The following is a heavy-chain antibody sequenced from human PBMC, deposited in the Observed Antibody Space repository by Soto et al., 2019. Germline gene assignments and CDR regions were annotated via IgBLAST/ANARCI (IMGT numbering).Heavy chain of an antibody. CDR1: GFTFSSYA. V-gene: IGHV3-30-3*01. CDR3: ARDEGYDSSGYYYVGWFDP. J-gene: IGHJ5*02. Sequence: PGGSLRLSCAASGFTFSSYAMHWVRQAPGKGLEWVAVISYDGSNKYYADSVKGRFTISRDNSKNTLYLQMNSLRAEDTAVYYCARDEGYDSSGYYYVGWFDPWGQGTLVTVSS. D-gene: IGHD3-22*01. CDR2: ISYDGSNK.